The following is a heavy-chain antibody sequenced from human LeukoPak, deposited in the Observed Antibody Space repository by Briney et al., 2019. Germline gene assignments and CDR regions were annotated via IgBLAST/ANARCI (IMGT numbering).Heavy chain of an antibody. CDR2: ISAYNGNI. V-gene: IGHV1-18*01. Sequence: ASVKVSCKASGYTFTSYGISWVRQAPGQGLEWMGWISAYNGNINYAQKLQGRVTMTTDTSTSTAYMELRSLRSDDTAVYYCARVGYYDSSGYYSDYYYYYYMDVWGKGTTVTVSS. CDR1: GYTFTSYG. J-gene: IGHJ6*03. CDR3: ARVGYYDSSGYYSDYYYYYYMDV. D-gene: IGHD3-22*01.